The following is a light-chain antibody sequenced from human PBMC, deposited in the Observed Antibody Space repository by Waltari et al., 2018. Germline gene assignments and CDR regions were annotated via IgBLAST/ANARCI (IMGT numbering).Light chain of an antibody. CDR1: QDIRSW. J-gene: IGKJ3*01. CDR3: QQTNSFPRT. CDR2: AAS. V-gene: IGKV1-12*01. Sequence: DIQMTQSPSSVSASVGDRVTITCRASQDIRSWLAWYQQKPGKAPKLVIYAASSLQSGVPSRCSGSGSGTDFTLTISSLQPEDFATYFCQQTNSFPRTFGPGTKVDIK.